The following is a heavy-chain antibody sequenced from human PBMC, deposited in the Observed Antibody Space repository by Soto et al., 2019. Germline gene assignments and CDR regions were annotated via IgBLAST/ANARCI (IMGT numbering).Heavy chain of an antibody. CDR3: AGVQIAYGPYHP. J-gene: IGHJ5*02. Sequence: PGGSLRLSCAASGFIFSSYAMHWVRQAPGKGLEYVSAISGSGDRTYYASSVKGRFAISRDNSKNTLYLQMGSLRAEDLAVYYCAGVQIAYGPYHPWGQGTLVTVSS. D-gene: IGHD2-21*01. CDR2: ISGSGDRT. CDR1: GFIFSSYA. V-gene: IGHV3-64*01.